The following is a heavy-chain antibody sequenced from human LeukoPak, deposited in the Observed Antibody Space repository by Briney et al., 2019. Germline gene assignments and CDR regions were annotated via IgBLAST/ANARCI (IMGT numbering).Heavy chain of an antibody. D-gene: IGHD1-26*01. V-gene: IGHV3-30*03. Sequence: PGGSLRLSCAASGFTFSSYGMHWVRQAPGKGLEWVAVISYDGSNKYYADSVKGRFTISRDNSKNTLYLQMNSLKTEDTAVYYCTTDLWELLYYYGMDVWGQGTTVTVSS. J-gene: IGHJ6*02. CDR1: GFTFSSYG. CDR3: TTDLWELLYYYGMDV. CDR2: ISYDGSNK.